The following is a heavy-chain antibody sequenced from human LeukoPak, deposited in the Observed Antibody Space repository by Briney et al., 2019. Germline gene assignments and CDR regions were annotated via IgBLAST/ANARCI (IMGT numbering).Heavy chain of an antibody. D-gene: IGHD3-3*01. CDR1: GYTFTNYY. CDR3: ATSTNTIFGVVIAMDV. V-gene: IGHV1-46*01. Sequence: ASVKVSCKASGYTFTNYYMHWVRQAPGLGLEWMGVINPSGGRTSYAQKFRGRVTMTRDMSTSTVYMELSSLRSEDTAVYYCATSTNTIFGVVIAMDVWGKGTTVTVSS. CDR2: INPSGGRT. J-gene: IGHJ6*04.